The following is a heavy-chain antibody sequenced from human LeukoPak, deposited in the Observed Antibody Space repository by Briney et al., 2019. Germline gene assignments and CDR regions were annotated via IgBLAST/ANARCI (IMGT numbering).Heavy chain of an antibody. D-gene: IGHD2-15*01. CDR3: ARRYCTGGNGYFLGPIFR. CDR1: GGSISSSSYH. CDR2: IYYSGST. J-gene: IGHJ4*02. V-gene: IGHV4-39*01. Sequence: SETLSLTCTVSGGSISSSSYHWGWIRQPPGKGLEWIGSIYYSGSTYYNPSLKSRVTISVDTSKNQFSLKLSSVTAADTAVYYCARRYCTGGNGYFLGPIFRWGQGTLVTVSS.